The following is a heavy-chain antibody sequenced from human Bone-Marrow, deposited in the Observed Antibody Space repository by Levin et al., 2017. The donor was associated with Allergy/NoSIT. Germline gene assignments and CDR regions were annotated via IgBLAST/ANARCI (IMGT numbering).Heavy chain of an antibody. Sequence: GESLKISCAASGFSFSDHYIDWVRQAPGKGLEWLGRVTNTGNSDTTKYAASVRGRFTISRDDSKNSVYLQMNSLKTEDTAVYYCADLGRSQSLDVWGPGTTVTVSS. CDR3: ADLGRSQSLDV. J-gene: IGHJ6*02. V-gene: IGHV3-72*01. D-gene: IGHD3-16*01. CDR1: GFSFSDHY. CDR2: VTNTGNSDTT.